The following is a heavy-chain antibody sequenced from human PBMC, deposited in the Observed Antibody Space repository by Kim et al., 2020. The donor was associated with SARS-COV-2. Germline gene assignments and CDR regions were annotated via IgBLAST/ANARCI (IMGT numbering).Heavy chain of an antibody. CDR2: IRSKANSYAT. Sequence: GGSLRLSCAASGFTFSGSAMHWVRQASGKGLEWVGRIRSKANSYATAYAASVKGRFTISRDDSKNTAYLQMNSLKTEDTAVYYCTTHSSGVVTASPATVQHWGQGTLVTVSS. CDR1: GFTFSGSA. J-gene: IGHJ1*01. CDR3: TTHSSGVVTASPATVQH. D-gene: IGHD2-21*02. V-gene: IGHV3-73*01.